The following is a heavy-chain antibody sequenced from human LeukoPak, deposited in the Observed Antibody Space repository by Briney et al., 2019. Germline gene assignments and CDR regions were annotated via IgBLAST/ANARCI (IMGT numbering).Heavy chain of an antibody. J-gene: IGHJ5*02. CDR1: GYTFTSYD. V-gene: IGHV1-8*01. D-gene: IGHD3-10*01. CDR3: ARLRITMVRGAIEGGWFDP. Sequence: GASVKVSCKASGYTFTSYDINWVRQATGQGLEWMGRMNPNSGNTGYAQKFQGRVTMTRNTSISTAYMELSSLRSEDTAVYYCARLRITMVRGAIEGGWFDPWGQGTLVTVSS. CDR2: MNPNSGNT.